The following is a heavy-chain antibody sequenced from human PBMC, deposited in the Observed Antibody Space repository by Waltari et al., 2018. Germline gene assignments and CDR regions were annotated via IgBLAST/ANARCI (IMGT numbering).Heavy chain of an antibody. Sequence: QVQLVQSGAEVKKPGSSVKVSCKASGGPLSSYPFTWVRQAPGQGLEWMGGIIPIFGTTNYAQKFQGRVTISADESTSTVFLELSSLRAEDTAVYYCARDFWSGTDYYYYMDVWGKGTTVTVSS. J-gene: IGHJ6*03. CDR1: GGPLSSYP. CDR2: IIPIFGTT. CDR3: ARDFWSGTDYYYYMDV. V-gene: IGHV1-69*01. D-gene: IGHD3-3*01.